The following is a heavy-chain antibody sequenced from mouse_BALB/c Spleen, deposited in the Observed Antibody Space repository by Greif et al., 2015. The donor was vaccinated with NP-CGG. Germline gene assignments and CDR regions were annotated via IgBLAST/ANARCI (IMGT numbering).Heavy chain of an antibody. CDR2: IDPANGNT. V-gene: IGHV14-3*02. CDR1: GFNIKDTY. Sequence: EVKLMESGAGLVKPGASVKLSCTASGFNIKDTYMHWVKQRPEQGLEWIGRIDPANGNTKYDPKFQGKATITADTSSNTAYLQLSSLTSEDTAVYYCASPTIGTAWFAYWGQGTLVTVSA. J-gene: IGHJ3*01. D-gene: IGHD2-14*01. CDR3: ASPTIGTAWFAY.